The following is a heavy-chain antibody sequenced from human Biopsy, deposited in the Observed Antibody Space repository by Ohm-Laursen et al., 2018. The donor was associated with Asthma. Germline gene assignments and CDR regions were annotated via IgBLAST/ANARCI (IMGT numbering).Heavy chain of an antibody. CDR2: INAGNGNT. CDR3: ARPYYDSSGYYYENLSFDY. D-gene: IGHD3-22*01. V-gene: IGHV1-3*01. Sequence: GASVKVSCKTSGYTSTSYAMHWVRQAPGQRLEWMGWINAGNGNTKYSQKFQGRVTITRDTSASTAYMELSSLRSEDTAVYYCARPYYDSSGYYYENLSFDYWGQGTLVTVSS. J-gene: IGHJ4*02. CDR1: GYTSTSYA.